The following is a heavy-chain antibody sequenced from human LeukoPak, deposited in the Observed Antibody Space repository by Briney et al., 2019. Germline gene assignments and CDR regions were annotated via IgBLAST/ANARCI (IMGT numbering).Heavy chain of an antibody. J-gene: IGHJ4*02. D-gene: IGHD1-26*01. CDR1: GGSFSGYY. CDR3: ARALAGYSGSSFFDY. Sequence: PSETLSLTCAVYGGSFSGYYWSWIRQPPGKGLEWIGEINHSGSTNYNPSLKSRVTISVDTSKNQFSLKLSSVTAADTAVYYGARALAGYSGSSFFDYWGQGTLVTVSS. CDR2: INHSGST. V-gene: IGHV4-34*01.